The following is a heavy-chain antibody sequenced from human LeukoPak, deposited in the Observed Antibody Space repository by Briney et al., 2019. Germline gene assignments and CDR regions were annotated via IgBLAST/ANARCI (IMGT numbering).Heavy chain of an antibody. J-gene: IGHJ4*02. Sequence: GGSLRLSCAASGFTFSSYSMSWARQAPVKGLEWVSVISSSGGATYYADSVKGRFTISRDNSKNTLYLQMNSLRVEDTAIYYCARAAMVRGVDYFDYWGQGTLVTVSS. CDR1: GFTFSSYS. CDR2: ISSSGGAT. D-gene: IGHD3-10*01. CDR3: ARAAMVRGVDYFDY. V-gene: IGHV3-23*01.